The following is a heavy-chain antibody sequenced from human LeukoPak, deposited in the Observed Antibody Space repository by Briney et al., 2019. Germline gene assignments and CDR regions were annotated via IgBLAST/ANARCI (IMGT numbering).Heavy chain of an antibody. D-gene: IGHD6-19*01. CDR3: ARHRGSGWYFDY. Sequence: SETLSLTCTVSGGSISSYYWSWIRQPPGKGLEWIGYIYYSGSTNYNPSLKSRVTISVDTSKNQFSLKLSSVTAADTAVYYCARHRGSGWYFDYWGQGTLVTVSS. CDR1: GGSISSYY. V-gene: IGHV4-59*08. J-gene: IGHJ4*02. CDR2: IYYSGST.